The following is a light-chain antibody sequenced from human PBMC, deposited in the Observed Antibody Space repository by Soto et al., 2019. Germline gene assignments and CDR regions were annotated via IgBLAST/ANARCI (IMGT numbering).Light chain of an antibody. V-gene: IGKV3-15*01. CDR1: QSVSSN. CDR3: QQYNNWGT. CDR2: GAS. J-gene: IGKJ1*01. Sequence: EIVMTQSPATLSVSPGERATLSCRASQSVSSNFAWYQQKPGQAPRLLIYGASTKATGIPARFSGSGSGTAVTLTISSLQSEDCAVYYCQQYNNWGTFGQGTKVELK.